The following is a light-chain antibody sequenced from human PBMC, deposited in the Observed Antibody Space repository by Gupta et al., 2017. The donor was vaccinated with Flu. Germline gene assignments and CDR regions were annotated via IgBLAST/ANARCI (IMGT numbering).Light chain of an antibody. J-gene: IGKJ5*01. CDR3: QQYGSSLFT. CDR2: GAS. V-gene: IGKV3-20*01. Sequence: EIVLTQSPGTLSLSPGERATLSCRASQSVSSSYLAWYQQKPGQAPWLLIYGASSRATGIPDFTLTISRLESEDFAVYYCQQYGSSLFTFGQGTRLEIK. CDR1: QSVSSSY.